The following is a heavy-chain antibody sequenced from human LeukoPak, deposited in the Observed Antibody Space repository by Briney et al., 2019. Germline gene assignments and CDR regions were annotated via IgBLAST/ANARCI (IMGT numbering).Heavy chain of an antibody. J-gene: IGHJ5*02. CDR1: GGSISSYY. CDR3: ARESVEYSSSSNWFDP. Sequence: PSETLSLTCTVSGGSISSYYWSWIRQPAGKGLEWIGRIYTSGSTNYNPSLKSRVTMSVDTSKNQFSLKLSSVTAADTAVYYCARESVEYSSSSNWFDPWGQGTLVTVSS. CDR2: IYTSGST. V-gene: IGHV4-4*07. D-gene: IGHD6-6*01.